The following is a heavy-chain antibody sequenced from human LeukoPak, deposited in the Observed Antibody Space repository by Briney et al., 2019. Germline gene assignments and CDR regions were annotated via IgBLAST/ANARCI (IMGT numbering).Heavy chain of an antibody. J-gene: IGHJ4*02. V-gene: IGHV3-9*01. CDR1: GFTFDDYV. D-gene: IGHD3-22*01. Sequence: PGGSLRLACAASGFTFDDYVMHWVRQAPGKGLEWVSGITWNSDTIAYADSVKGRFTISRDNAKNSLYLQMNSLRADDTALYYCAKASAAVVVHRYYFDYWGKGTLVTVSS. CDR2: ITWNSDTI. CDR3: AKASAAVVVHRYYFDY.